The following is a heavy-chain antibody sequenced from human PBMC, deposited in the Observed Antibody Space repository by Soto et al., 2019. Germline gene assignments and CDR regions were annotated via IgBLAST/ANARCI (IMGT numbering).Heavy chain of an antibody. Sequence: SETLSLTCTVSGGSISSYYWSWIRQPPGKGLEWIGYIYYSGSTNYNPSLKSRVTISVDTSKNQFSLKLSSVTAADTAVYYCARHQAGYCSGGSCYPGGEYCFDYCGQGTLVTVSA. D-gene: IGHD2-15*01. CDR2: IYYSGST. CDR3: ARHQAGYCSGGSCYPGGEYCFDY. CDR1: GGSISSYY. V-gene: IGHV4-59*08. J-gene: IGHJ4*02.